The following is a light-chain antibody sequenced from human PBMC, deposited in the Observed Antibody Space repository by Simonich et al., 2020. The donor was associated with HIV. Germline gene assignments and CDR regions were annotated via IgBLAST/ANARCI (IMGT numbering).Light chain of an antibody. CDR1: QSVSSN. CDR2: GAS. J-gene: IGKJ4*01. Sequence: EIVMTQSPATLSVSPGERATLSCRASQSVSSNLAWYQQKLGQAPRPLIYGASTRATGIPSRFSGSGSGSEFTLTISSLQSEDFAVYYCQQYNNWPPLTFGGGTKVEMK. V-gene: IGKV3-15*01. CDR3: QQYNNWPPLT.